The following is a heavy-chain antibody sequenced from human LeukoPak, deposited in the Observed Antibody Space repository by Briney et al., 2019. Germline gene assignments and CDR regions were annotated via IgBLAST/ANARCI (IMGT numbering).Heavy chain of an antibody. CDR1: GYTFTSYY. V-gene: IGHV1-46*01. Sequence: ASVTVSCKASGYTFTSYYMHWVRQAPGQGLEWMGIINPSGGSTSYAQKFQGRVTMTRDMSTSTVYMELSSLRSEDTAVYYCASSDSSSWYSSYYYYYMDVWGKGTTVTVSS. CDR3: ASSDSSSWYSSYYYYYMDV. CDR2: INPSGGST. D-gene: IGHD6-13*01. J-gene: IGHJ6*03.